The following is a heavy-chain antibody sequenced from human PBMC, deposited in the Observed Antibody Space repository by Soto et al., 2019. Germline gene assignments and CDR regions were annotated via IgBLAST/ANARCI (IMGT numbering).Heavy chain of an antibody. CDR3: AKDVREGMATITLSAFDI. D-gene: IGHD5-12*01. Sequence: EVQLLESGGGLVQPGGSLRLSCVTSGFTFSSCAMSWVRQAPGKGLEWVSAISGSGGSTYYADSLKGRFTISRDNCKNTLYLQMNTLRAEDTAVYYCAKDVREGMATITLSAFDIWGQGTMVTVSS. CDR1: GFTFSSCA. CDR2: ISGSGGST. V-gene: IGHV3-23*01. J-gene: IGHJ3*02.